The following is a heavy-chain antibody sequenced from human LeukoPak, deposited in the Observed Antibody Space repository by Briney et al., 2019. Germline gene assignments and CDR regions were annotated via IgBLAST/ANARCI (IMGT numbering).Heavy chain of an antibody. Sequence: GGSLRLSCAASGFIFTDAHMTWVRQAPGKGLEWVGRIKSRVDGGTTEYAAPVKDRFSISRDDSRNVLYLQMNSLKTDDTAVYYCTTDAGYSSRWYNYWGQGTLVTVAS. J-gene: IGHJ4*02. CDR3: TTDAGYSSRWYNY. V-gene: IGHV3-15*01. CDR1: GFIFTDAH. CDR2: IKSRVDGGTT. D-gene: IGHD6-13*01.